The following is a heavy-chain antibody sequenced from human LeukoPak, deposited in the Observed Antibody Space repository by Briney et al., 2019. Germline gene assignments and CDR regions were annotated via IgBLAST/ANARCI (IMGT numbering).Heavy chain of an antibody. CDR2: IYSGGGT. D-gene: IGHD6-13*01. CDR3: ARRSPIAATGTRRLED. CDR1: GFTVSSNH. Sequence: GGSLRLSCAASGFTVSSNHMSWVRQAPGKGLEWVSIIYSGGGTYYADSVRGRFTISRDNSKNTLYLQMNSLRAEDTAVYYCARRSPIAATGTRRLEDWGQGTLVTVSS. J-gene: IGHJ4*02. V-gene: IGHV3-53*01.